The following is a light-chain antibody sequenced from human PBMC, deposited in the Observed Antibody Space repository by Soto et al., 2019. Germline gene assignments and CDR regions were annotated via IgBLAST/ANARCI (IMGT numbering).Light chain of an antibody. Sequence: QSALTQPASVSGSPGQSITISCTGTSSDVGSYNLVSWYQQPPGKAPKLMIYEGSKRPSGVSNRFSGSKSGNTASLTISGLQAEDEADYYCCSYAGSSTLVFGGGPKLTVL. CDR1: SSDVGSYNL. CDR3: CSYAGSSTLV. V-gene: IGLV2-23*01. J-gene: IGLJ2*01. CDR2: EGS.